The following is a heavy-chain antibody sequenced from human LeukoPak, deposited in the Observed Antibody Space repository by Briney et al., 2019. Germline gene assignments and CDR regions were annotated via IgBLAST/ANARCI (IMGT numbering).Heavy chain of an antibody. J-gene: IGHJ4*02. CDR3: AKDYRPKYYYDSSGYFDY. CDR2: IKSKTDGGTT. Sequence: GGSLRLSCAASGFTFSNAWMSWVRQAPGKGLEWVGRIKSKTDGGTTDYAAPVKGRFTISRDDSKNTLYLQMNSLKTEDTAVYYCAKDYRPKYYYDSSGYFDYWGQGTLVTVSS. D-gene: IGHD3-22*01. CDR1: GFTFSNAW. V-gene: IGHV3-15*01.